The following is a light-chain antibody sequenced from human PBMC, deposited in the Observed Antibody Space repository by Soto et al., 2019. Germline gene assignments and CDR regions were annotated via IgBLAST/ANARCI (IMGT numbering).Light chain of an antibody. CDR3: LQDYDYPRT. CDR1: QGIRTE. J-gene: IGKJ1*01. V-gene: IGKV1-6*01. Sequence: ATQMTQSPSSLSASVGDRVTIACRASQGIRTELGWYQQKAGEAPKLLIYAASTLQSGVPPRFSGSASGTDFTLTISSLQAEYFATYYCLQDYDYPRTFGQGTKVEMK. CDR2: AAS.